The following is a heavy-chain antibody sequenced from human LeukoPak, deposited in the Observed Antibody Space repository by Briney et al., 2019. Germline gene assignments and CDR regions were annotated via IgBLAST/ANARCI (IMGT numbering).Heavy chain of an antibody. CDR3: ARVLTSGYYYDSSSDY. J-gene: IGHJ4*02. CDR2: ISSSSSSYI. CDR1: GFTFSSYS. Sequence: KPGGSLRLSCAASGFTFSSYSMNWVRQAPGKGLEWVSSISSSSSSYIYYADSVKGRFTISRDNAKNSLYLQMNSLGAEDTAVYYCARVLTSGYYYDSSSDYWGQGTLVTVSS. D-gene: IGHD3-22*01. V-gene: IGHV3-21*01.